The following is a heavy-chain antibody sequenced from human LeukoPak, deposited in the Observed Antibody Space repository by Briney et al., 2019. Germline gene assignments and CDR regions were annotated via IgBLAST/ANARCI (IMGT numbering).Heavy chain of an antibody. CDR1: GYTFIDYY. Sequence: ASVKVSCKASGYTFIDYYMHWVRQAPGEGLEWMGVINPRGAGTSYAQKFQGRVTMTRETSTSTVYMELSSLRSENTAVYYCARSQCSSSCRPPYYYYGMDVWGQGTTVTVSS. CDR2: INPRGAGT. CDR3: ARSQCSSSCRPPYYYYGMDV. J-gene: IGHJ6*02. V-gene: IGHV1-46*01. D-gene: IGHD6-13*01.